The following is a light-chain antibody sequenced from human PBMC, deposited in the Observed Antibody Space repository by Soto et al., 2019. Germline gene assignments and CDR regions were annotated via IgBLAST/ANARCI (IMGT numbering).Light chain of an antibody. V-gene: IGKV3-15*01. CDR3: QQYNTWQIT. J-gene: IGKJ5*01. CDR1: QSISDK. Sequence: EVLMTQSPDTLYVSPGERVTLSCRASQSISDKLAWYQQKPGQGPRLLVYRGSIRTLGIPARFSGSESGTEFTLAISSLQSDDFAVYYCQQYNTWQITFGQGTRLEIK. CDR2: RGS.